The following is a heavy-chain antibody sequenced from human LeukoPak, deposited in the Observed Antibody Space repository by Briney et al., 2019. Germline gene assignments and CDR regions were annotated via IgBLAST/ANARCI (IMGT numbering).Heavy chain of an antibody. CDR2: ISSSSSTI. J-gene: IGHJ3*02. V-gene: IGHV3-48*04. D-gene: IGHD6-19*01. CDR1: GFTFSSYS. CDR3: AREGQWLEIDAFDI. Sequence: GGSLRLSCAASGFTFSSYSMNWVRQAPGKGLEWVSYISSSSSTIYYADSVKGRFTISRDNAKNSLYLQMNSLRSEDTAAYYCAREGQWLEIDAFDIWGQGTMVTVSS.